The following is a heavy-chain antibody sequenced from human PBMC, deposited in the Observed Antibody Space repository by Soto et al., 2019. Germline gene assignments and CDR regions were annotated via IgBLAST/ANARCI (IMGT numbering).Heavy chain of an antibody. Sequence: PGESLKISCAASGFTLSSYAMSWVRQAPGKGLEWVSAISGSGDSTYYADAVKGRFTISRDNSKNALYLQMNSLRAEDTAVYYCAKDLGQLCPLHGYYYGMDVWGQGTTVTVAS. J-gene: IGHJ6*02. V-gene: IGHV3-23*01. D-gene: IGHD2-21*01. CDR1: GFTLSSYA. CDR3: AKDLGQLCPLHGYYYGMDV. CDR2: ISGSGDST.